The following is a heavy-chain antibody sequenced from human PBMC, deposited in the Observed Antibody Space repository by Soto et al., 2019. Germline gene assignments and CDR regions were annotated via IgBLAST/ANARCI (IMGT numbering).Heavy chain of an antibody. D-gene: IGHD5-12*01. J-gene: IGHJ5*02. V-gene: IGHV1-69*01. CDR1: GGTFSSNG. CDR3: AREFGGYDNNWFDP. CDR2: IIPMFGTT. Sequence: QVQLVQSGAEVKTPGSSVKVSCRASGGTFSSNGISWIRQAPGQGLEWMGGIIPMFGTTSYAQKFQGRVTIVADESTRTVYMELTSLTSEDTAIYYCAREFGGYDNNWFDPWGQGALVTVSS.